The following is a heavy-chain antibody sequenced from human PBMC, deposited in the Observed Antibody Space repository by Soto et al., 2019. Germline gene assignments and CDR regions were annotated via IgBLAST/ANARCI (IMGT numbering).Heavy chain of an antibody. D-gene: IGHD3-22*01. J-gene: IGHJ5*02. Sequence: SETLSLTCSVSGGSISSGSYSWGWIRQPPGKGLEWIGTIYYIGNPYYTPSLKSRLTISVDTSKNQLSLKLNSVTAADTAVYYCAREIGVHQDLWGQGTLVTVSS. CDR3: AREIGVHQDL. CDR2: IYYIGNP. CDR1: GGSISSGSYS. V-gene: IGHV4-39*07.